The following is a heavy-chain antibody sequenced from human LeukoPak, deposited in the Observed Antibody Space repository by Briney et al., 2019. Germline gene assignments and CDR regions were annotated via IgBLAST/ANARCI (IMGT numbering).Heavy chain of an antibody. CDR3: ANDYSNYYSYGMDV. V-gene: IGHV3-30*18. J-gene: IGHJ6*02. CDR2: ISHDGSNK. CDR1: GFTFISYG. D-gene: IGHD4-11*01. Sequence: GGSLRLSCAASGFTFISYGMHWVRQAPGKGLEWVAVISHDGSNKDYSDSVKGRFTISRDNSKNTLYLQMNSLRAEDTAVYYCANDYSNYYSYGMDVWGQGTTVTVSS.